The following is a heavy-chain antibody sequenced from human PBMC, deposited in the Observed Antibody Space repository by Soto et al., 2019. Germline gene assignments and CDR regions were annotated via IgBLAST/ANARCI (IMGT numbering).Heavy chain of an antibody. CDR1: GYTFTNHG. V-gene: IGHV1-18*01. D-gene: IGHD3-22*01. CDR3: ARDSPSSGLLGTNY. CDR2: VSAYTGAT. Sequence: QVQLVQSGAEVKKPGASVKVFCKASGYTFTNHGISWVRQAPGHGLEWMGWVSAYTGATKYAQSLQGRFTMTTDTSTNTAYMELRSLSSDDTAVFYCARDSPSSGLLGTNYWGQGTLVTVSS. J-gene: IGHJ4*02.